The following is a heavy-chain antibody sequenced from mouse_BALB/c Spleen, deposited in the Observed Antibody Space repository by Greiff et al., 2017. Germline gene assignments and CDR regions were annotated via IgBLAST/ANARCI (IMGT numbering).Heavy chain of an antibody. D-gene: IGHD1-1*01. Sequence: ESGPGLVKPSQSLSLTCTVTGYSITSDYAWNWIRQFPGNKLEWMGYISYSGSTSYNPSLKSRISITRDTSKNQFFLQLNSVTTEDTATYYCASWDYGSSYEDLAYWGQGTLVTVSA. CDR2: ISYSGST. CDR1: GYSITSDYA. J-gene: IGHJ3*01. V-gene: IGHV3-2*02. CDR3: ASWDYGSSYEDLAY.